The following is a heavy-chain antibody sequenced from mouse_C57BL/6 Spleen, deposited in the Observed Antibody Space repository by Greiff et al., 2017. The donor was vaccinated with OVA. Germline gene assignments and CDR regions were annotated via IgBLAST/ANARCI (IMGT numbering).Heavy chain of an antibody. Sequence: VQLQQPGAELVKPGASVKLSCKASGYTFTSYWMQWVKQRPGQGLEWIGEIDPSVSYTNYNQKFKGKATLTVDTSSSTAYMQLSSLTSEDSAVYYCAKAYYYGSSPWFAYWGQGTLVTVSA. CDR1: GYTFTSYW. CDR2: IDPSVSYT. CDR3: AKAYYYGSSPWFAY. J-gene: IGHJ3*01. V-gene: IGHV1-50*01. D-gene: IGHD1-1*01.